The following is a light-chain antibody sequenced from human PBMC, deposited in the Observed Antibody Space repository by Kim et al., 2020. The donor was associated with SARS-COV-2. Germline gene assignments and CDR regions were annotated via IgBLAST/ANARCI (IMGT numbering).Light chain of an antibody. CDR1: QSVNSNY. J-gene: IGKJ4*01. V-gene: IGKV3-20*01. CDR3: QQYGSAPLT. CDR2: DTS. Sequence: SPGERATLSCRASQSVNSNYLAWYQQKPGQAPRLLIYDTSSRATGIPDRFSGSGSGTDFTLTIGRLEPEDFAVYYCQQYGSAPLTFGGGTKLEI.